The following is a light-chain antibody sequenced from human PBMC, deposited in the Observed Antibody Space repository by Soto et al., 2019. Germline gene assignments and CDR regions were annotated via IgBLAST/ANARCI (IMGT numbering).Light chain of an antibody. CDR3: CSYAGSGSLV. CDR1: SSDVGGYDF. Sequence: QSALTQPASVSGSPGQSITISCTGTSSDVGGYDFVSWYQQHPGKAPKLIIYEVNKWPSGVSNRFSGSKSGNTASLTISGLQAEDEADYHCCSYAGSGSLVFGGGTKLTVL. J-gene: IGLJ3*02. CDR2: EVN. V-gene: IGLV2-23*02.